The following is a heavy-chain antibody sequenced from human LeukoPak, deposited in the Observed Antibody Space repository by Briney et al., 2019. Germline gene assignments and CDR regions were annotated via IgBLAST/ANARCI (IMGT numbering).Heavy chain of an antibody. V-gene: IGHV1-69*13. D-gene: IGHD2-15*01. J-gene: IGHJ4*02. CDR3: ARAPSGEVAANDY. CDR2: IIPIFGTA. CDR1: GGTFSSYA. Sequence: SVRVSCKASGGTFSSYAISWVRQAPGQGREWMGGIIPIFGTANYAQKFQSRVTITADESTSTAYMELSSLRSEDTAVYYCARAPSGEVAANDYWGQGTLVTVSS.